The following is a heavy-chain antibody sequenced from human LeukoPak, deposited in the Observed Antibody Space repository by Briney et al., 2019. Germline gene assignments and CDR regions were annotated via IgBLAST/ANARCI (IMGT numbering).Heavy chain of an antibody. D-gene: IGHD3-22*01. V-gene: IGHV1-18*01. CDR3: ARDAAEDYYDSSGSFDY. Sequence: ASVKVSCKASGYTFSSYGICWVRQAPGQGLEWMGWISAYNGNTNYAQKLQGRVTMTTDTSTSTAYMELRSLRSDDTAVYYCARDAAEDYYDSSGSFDYWGQGTLVTVSS. CDR2: ISAYNGNT. CDR1: GYTFSSYG. J-gene: IGHJ4*02.